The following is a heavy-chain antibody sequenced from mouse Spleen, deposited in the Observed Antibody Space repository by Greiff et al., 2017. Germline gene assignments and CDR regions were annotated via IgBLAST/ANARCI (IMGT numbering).Heavy chain of an antibody. V-gene: IGHV5-12-1*01. Sequence: EVKLMESGGGLVKPGGSLKLSCAASGFAFSSYDMSWVRQTPEKRLEWVAYISSGGGSTYYPDTVKGRFTISRDNAKNTLYLQMSSLKSEDTAMYYCARNWDFDYWGQGTTLTVSS. CDR1: GFAFSSYD. CDR3: ARNWDFDY. J-gene: IGHJ2*01. D-gene: IGHD4-1*01. CDR2: ISSGGGST.